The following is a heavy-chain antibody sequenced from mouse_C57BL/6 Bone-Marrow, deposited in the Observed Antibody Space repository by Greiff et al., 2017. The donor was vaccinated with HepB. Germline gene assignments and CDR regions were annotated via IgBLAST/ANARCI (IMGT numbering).Heavy chain of an antibody. V-gene: IGHV5-12*01. Sequence: EVMLVESGGGLVQPGGSLKLSCAASGFTFSDYYMYWVRQTPEKRLEWVAYISNGGGSTYYPDTVKGRFTISRDNAKNTLYLQMSRLKSEDTAMYYCAKDYYYGSSWAMDYWGQGTSVTVSS. CDR3: AKDYYYGSSWAMDY. CDR2: ISNGGGST. J-gene: IGHJ4*01. D-gene: IGHD1-1*01. CDR1: GFTFSDYY.